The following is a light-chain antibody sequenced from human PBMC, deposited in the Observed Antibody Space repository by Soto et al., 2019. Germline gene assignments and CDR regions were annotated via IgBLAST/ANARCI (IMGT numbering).Light chain of an antibody. CDR3: ASWDDSLNGQV. V-gene: IGLV1-44*01. J-gene: IGLJ3*02. Sequence: QSVLTQPPSASGTPGQRVTMSCSGSSSNIVSYSVSWYLHLPGTAPKLLIYSDNQRPSGVPDRFSGSKSGTSASLAISGLQSEDEADYYCASWDDSLNGQVFGGGTKLTVL. CDR2: SDN. CDR1: SSNIVSYS.